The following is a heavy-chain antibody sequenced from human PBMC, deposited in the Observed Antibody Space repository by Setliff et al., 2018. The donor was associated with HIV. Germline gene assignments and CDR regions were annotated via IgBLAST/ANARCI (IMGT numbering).Heavy chain of an antibody. Sequence: PSETLSLTCTVSGGSISSYYWSWIRQPPGKGLEWIGYISSGSTNYNPSPKSRVTISVDTSKNQFSLKLSSVTAADTAVYYCARDRVWGYFDKWGQGALVTVSS. CDR3: ARDRVWGYFDK. D-gene: IGHD2-8*01. CDR2: ISSGST. CDR1: GGSISSYY. J-gene: IGHJ4*02. V-gene: IGHV4-4*08.